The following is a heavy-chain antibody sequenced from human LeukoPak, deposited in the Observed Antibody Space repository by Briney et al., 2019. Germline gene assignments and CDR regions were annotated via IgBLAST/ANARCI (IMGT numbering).Heavy chain of an antibody. J-gene: IGHJ4*02. D-gene: IGHD2-21*02. CDR1: GFSFSSYA. Sequence: PGGSLRLSCAASGFSFSSYAMHWVRQAPGKGLEYVSGITSRGTDTSYANSVKGRFTISRDNAKNSLYLQMNSLRAEDTAVYYCARDSAYCGGDCYAGDDYWGQGTLVTVSS. CDR2: ITSRGTDT. CDR3: ARDSAYCGGDCYAGDDY. V-gene: IGHV3-64*01.